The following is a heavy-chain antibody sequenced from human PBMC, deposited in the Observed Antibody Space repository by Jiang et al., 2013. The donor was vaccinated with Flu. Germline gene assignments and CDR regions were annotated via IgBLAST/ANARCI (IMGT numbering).Heavy chain of an antibody. CDR2: INTNTGNP. J-gene: IGHJ3*01. CDR1: GYTFTSYA. V-gene: IGHV7-4-1*02. Sequence: SGYTFTSYAMNWVRQAPGQGLEWMGWINTNTGNPTYAQGFTGRFVFSLDTSISTAYLQITSLKAEDTAVYYCAALRYQLLADAFDLWGQGTMVTVSS. D-gene: IGHD2-2*01. CDR3: AALRYQLLADAFDL.